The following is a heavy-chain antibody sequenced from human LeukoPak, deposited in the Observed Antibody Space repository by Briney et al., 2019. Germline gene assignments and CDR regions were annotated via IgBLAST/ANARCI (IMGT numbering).Heavy chain of an antibody. Sequence: GGSLRLSCAASGFTFSSYSMNWVRQAPGKGLEWVSSISTSSSYIYYADSVKGRFTISRDNAKNSLYLQMNSLRAEDTAVYYCAREGMSSSWYWFDPWGQGTLVTVSS. CDR3: AREGMSSSWYWFDP. CDR2: ISTSSSYI. D-gene: IGHD6-13*01. J-gene: IGHJ5*02. V-gene: IGHV3-21*01. CDR1: GFTFSSYS.